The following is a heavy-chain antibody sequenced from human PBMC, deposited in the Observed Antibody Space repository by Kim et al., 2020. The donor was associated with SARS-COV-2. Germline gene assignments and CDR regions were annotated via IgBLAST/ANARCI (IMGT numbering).Heavy chain of an antibody. CDR3: CVLRFLEWLSLKDYYGMDV. J-gene: IGHJ6*02. CDR2: ISYDGSKK. V-gene: IGHV3-30*03. Sequence: GGSLRLSCAASGVSFSGYGMHWVRQAPGKGLEWVAVISYDGSKKYYADSVKGRCTISRDNSKNTLYLQMNSLRAEDTAVYFCCVLRFLEWLSLKDYYGMDVWGQGTTVTVSS. D-gene: IGHD3-3*01. CDR1: GVSFSGYG.